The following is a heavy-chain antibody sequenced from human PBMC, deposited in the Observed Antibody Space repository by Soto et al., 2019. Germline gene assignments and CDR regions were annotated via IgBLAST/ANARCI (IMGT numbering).Heavy chain of an antibody. J-gene: IGHJ4*02. CDR2: ISGSGGST. Sequence: TGGSLRLSCAASGFTFSTYAMSWVRQAPGKGLEWVSAISGSGGSTFYADSVKGRFTISRDNSKKTLYLQMNSLRAEDTAVYYCAKRPGNMVRGVIKGPFDYWGQGTLVTV. CDR1: GFTFSTYA. V-gene: IGHV3-23*01. D-gene: IGHD3-10*01. CDR3: AKRPGNMVRGVIKGPFDY.